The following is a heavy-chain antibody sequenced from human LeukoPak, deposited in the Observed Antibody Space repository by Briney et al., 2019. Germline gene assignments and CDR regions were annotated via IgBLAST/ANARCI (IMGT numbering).Heavy chain of an antibody. Sequence: DPSETLSLTCTVSGGSISSYYWSWIRQPPGKGLEWIGYIYYSGSTNYNPSLKSRVSISVDRSKNQVSLNLSSVTAADTALYYCAKQGRQIPFGGVVAIAPFDIWGQGTMVTVSS. CDR3: AKQGRQIPFGGVVAIAPFDI. CDR2: IYYSGST. V-gene: IGHV4-59*08. D-gene: IGHD3-16*02. CDR1: GGSISSYY. J-gene: IGHJ3*02.